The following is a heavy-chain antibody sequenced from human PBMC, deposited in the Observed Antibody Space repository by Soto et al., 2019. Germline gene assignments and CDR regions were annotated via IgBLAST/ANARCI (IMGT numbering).Heavy chain of an antibody. J-gene: IGHJ4*02. CDR1: GFTSENYA. Sequence: PGGYLRLSCTTSGFTSENYAINWVRQAPGKGLEWVGLIRNQTYGGTPEYAASIKGRFTISRDDSNDIASLQMNRLYTEDSAVYYCTRAGSPDTAYFSDYWGQGTLATVSS. D-gene: IGHD3-10*01. CDR3: TRAGSPDTAYFSDY. V-gene: IGHV3-49*04. CDR2: IRNQTYGGTP.